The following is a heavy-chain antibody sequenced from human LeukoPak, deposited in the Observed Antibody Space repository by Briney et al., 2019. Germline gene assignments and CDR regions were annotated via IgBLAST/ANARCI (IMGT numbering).Heavy chain of an antibody. Sequence: SETLSLTCTVSGGSISSYYWSWIRQPPGEGLEWIGYIYYSGSTNYNPSLKSRVTISVDTSKNQFSLKLSSVTAADTAVYYCARRRGSSSWYGFDPWGQGTLVTVSS. CDR3: ARRRGSSSWYGFDP. D-gene: IGHD6-13*01. CDR1: GGSISSYY. V-gene: IGHV4-59*08. CDR2: IYYSGST. J-gene: IGHJ5*02.